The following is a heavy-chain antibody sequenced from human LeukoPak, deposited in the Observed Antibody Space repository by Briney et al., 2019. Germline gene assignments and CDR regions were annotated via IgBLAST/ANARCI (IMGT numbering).Heavy chain of an antibody. CDR2: IYYSGST. Sequence: PSETLSLTCTVSGGSISSSSYYWGWIRQPPGKGLEWIGSIYYSGSTYYNPSLKSRVTISVDTSKNQFSLKLSSVTAADTAVYYCARGRHYGSGSYYNYWGQGTLVTVSS. CDR1: GGSISSSSYY. CDR3: ARGRHYGSGSYYNY. D-gene: IGHD3-10*01. J-gene: IGHJ4*02. V-gene: IGHV4-39*01.